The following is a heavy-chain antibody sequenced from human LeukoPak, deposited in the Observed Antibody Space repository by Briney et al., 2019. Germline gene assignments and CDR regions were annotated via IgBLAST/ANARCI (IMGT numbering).Heavy chain of an antibody. J-gene: IGHJ4*02. CDR3: ARDGGVAVAGPPGY. Sequence: SETLSLTCAVSGYSISRVYYWGWIGQPPGKGLDWVGRIFHSGSTYYNPSLKSRVTISVDTSKNQFYLKLGSVTAADTAVYYVARDGGVAVAGPPGYWGQGTLVTVSS. V-gene: IGHV4-38-2*01. CDR2: IFHSGST. CDR1: GYSISRVYY. D-gene: IGHD6-19*01.